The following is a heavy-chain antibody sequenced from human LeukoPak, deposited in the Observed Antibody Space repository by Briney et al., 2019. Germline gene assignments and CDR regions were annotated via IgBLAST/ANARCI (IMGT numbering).Heavy chain of an antibody. V-gene: IGHV1-2*02. CDR3: ARQGPSSVVAAYHDAFDI. D-gene: IGHD2-15*01. Sequence: ASVKVSCKASGYTFTSYYMHWVRQAPGQGLEWMGWINPNSGGTNYAQKFQGRVTMTRDTSISTAYMELSRLRSDDTAVYYCARQGPSSVVAAYHDAFDIWGQGTMVTVSS. J-gene: IGHJ3*02. CDR2: INPNSGGT. CDR1: GYTFTSYY.